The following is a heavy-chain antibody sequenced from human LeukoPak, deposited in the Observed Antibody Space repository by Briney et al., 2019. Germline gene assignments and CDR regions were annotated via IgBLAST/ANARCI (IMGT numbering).Heavy chain of an antibody. Sequence: SVKVSCKASGGTFSSYTISWVRQAPGQGLEWMGRIIPILGIANYAQKFQGRVTITADKSTSTAYMELSSLRSEDTAVYYCARVTHYGGKTTRSDVWGKGTTVTVSS. V-gene: IGHV1-69*02. CDR1: GGTFSSYT. D-gene: IGHD4-23*01. CDR3: ARVTHYGGKTTRSDV. CDR2: IIPILGIA. J-gene: IGHJ6*04.